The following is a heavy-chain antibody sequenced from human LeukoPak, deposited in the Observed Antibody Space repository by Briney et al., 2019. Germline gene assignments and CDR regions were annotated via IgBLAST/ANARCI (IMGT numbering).Heavy chain of an antibody. CDR2: IIPIFGTA. V-gene: IGHV1-69*13. Sequence: ASVKVFCKASGGTFSSYAISWVRQAPGQGLEWMGGIIPIFGTANYAQKFQGRVTITADESTSTAYMELSSLRSEDTAVYYCARVPGAAAGTGDYWGQGTLVTVSS. J-gene: IGHJ4*02. D-gene: IGHD6-13*01. CDR3: ARVPGAAAGTGDY. CDR1: GGTFSSYA.